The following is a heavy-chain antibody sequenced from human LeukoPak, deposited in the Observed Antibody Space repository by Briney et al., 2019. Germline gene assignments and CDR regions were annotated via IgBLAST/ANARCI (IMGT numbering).Heavy chain of an antibody. D-gene: IGHD4-17*01. CDR3: AAQRGGYTVTTIFDY. V-gene: IGHV3-33*01. Sequence: GGSLRLSCAASGFTFSSYGMHWVRQAPGKGLEWVAVIWYDGSNKYYADSVKGRFTISGDNSKNTLYLQMNSLRAEDTAVYYCAAQRGGYTVTTIFDYWGQGTLVTVSS. J-gene: IGHJ4*02. CDR2: IWYDGSNK. CDR1: GFTFSSYG.